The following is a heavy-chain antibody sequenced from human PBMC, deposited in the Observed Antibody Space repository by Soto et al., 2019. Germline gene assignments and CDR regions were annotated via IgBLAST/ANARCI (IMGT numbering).Heavy chain of an antibody. CDR2: ISSGGSTI. CDR3: ARASREGYYYYYGMDV. V-gene: IGHV3-48*02. D-gene: IGHD1-26*01. Sequence: PGGSLRLSCAASGFTFNSYSMNWVRQAPGKGLEWVPYISSGGSTIFYANSVKGRFTISRDNAKNSLYLQVNSLRDEDTALYYCARASREGYYYYYGMDVWGQGTTVTVSS. J-gene: IGHJ6*02. CDR1: GFTFNSYS.